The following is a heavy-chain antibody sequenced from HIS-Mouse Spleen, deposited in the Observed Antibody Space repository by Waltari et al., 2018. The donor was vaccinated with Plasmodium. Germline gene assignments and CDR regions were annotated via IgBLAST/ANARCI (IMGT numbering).Heavy chain of an antibody. CDR3: ARRGGSYYYFDY. CDR2: IYYSGST. D-gene: IGHD1-26*01. J-gene: IGHJ4*02. V-gene: IGHV4-39*01. CDR1: GGSIVSSSYY. Sequence: QLQLRESGPRLVKPSETLSLPCTVSGGSIVSSSYYWGWIRQPPGKGLEWIGSIYYSGSTYYNPSLKSRVTISVDTSKNQFSLKLSSGTAADTAVYYCARRGGSYYYFDYWGQGTLVTVSS.